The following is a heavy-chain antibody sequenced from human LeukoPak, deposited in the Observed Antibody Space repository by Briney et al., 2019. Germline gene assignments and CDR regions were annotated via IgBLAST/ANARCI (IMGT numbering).Heavy chain of an antibody. CDR3: ASAPSMQSFDYYYGMDV. J-gene: IGHJ6*02. V-gene: IGHV4-34*01. D-gene: IGHD2/OR15-2a*01. Sequence: PSETLSLTCAVYGGSFRGYYWSWLRQPPGKGLEWIGEINHSGSTNYNPSLKSRVTISVDTSKNQFSLKLSSVTAADTAVYYFASAPSMQSFDYYYGMDVWGQGTTVTVSS. CDR2: INHSGST. CDR1: GGSFRGYY.